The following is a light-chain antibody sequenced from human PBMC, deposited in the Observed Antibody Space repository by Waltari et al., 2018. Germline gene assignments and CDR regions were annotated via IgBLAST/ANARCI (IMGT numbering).Light chain of an antibody. J-gene: IGKJ2*01. CDR1: QRINTW. V-gene: IGKV1-5*01. CDR3: QQYYRYYT. Sequence: IQMTQSPSALSASVGDSVTIPCRASQRINTWMAWYQQRPGKAPKVLIYDVSTLESGVPSRFSGSGSGTEFTLAINNLQPEDFATYYCQQYYRYYTFGQGTKLEIK. CDR2: DVS.